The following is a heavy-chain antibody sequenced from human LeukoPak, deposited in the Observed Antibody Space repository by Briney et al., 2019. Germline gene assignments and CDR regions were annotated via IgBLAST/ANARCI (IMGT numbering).Heavy chain of an antibody. CDR2: ISGSGGST. CDR3: AKDTVVAATQSIFGPAGDFDY. J-gene: IGHJ4*02. Sequence: GGSLRLSCAASGFTFSSYAMSWVRQAPGKGLEWVSAISGSGGSTYYADSVKGRFTISRDNSKNTLYLQMNSLRAEDTAVYYCAKDTVVAATQSIFGPAGDFDYWGQGTLVTVSS. V-gene: IGHV3-23*01. D-gene: IGHD2-15*01. CDR1: GFTFSSYA.